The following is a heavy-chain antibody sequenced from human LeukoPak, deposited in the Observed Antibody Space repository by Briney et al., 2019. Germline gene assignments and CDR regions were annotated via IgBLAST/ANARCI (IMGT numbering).Heavy chain of an antibody. CDR3: ARKHTTSSEDY. J-gene: IGHJ4*02. Sequence: PGGSLRLSCAASGFSFSSYSMIWVRQAPGKGLEWVSFISGSCSTIDYADSVKGRFTISRDNGKNSLFLHMNRLRAEDTAVYYCARKHTTSSEDYWGQGTLVTVSS. D-gene: IGHD6-6*01. V-gene: IGHV3-48*01. CDR1: GFSFSSYS. CDR2: ISGSCSTI.